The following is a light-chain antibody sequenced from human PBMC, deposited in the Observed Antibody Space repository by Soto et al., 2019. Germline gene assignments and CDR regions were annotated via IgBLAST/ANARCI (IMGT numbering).Light chain of an antibody. CDR3: LLYYDVSRV. CDR2: DTY. V-gene: IGLV7-43*01. CDR1: TGAVSSGYY. J-gene: IGLJ3*02. Sequence: QTVVTQEPSLTVSPGGTVTLTCASSTGAVSSGYYANWFQQRPGQAPRSLIFDTYNRHSWTPARFSGSLFGGKATLTLTGVQPEDEAKYYCLLYYDVSRVFGGGTKLTVL.